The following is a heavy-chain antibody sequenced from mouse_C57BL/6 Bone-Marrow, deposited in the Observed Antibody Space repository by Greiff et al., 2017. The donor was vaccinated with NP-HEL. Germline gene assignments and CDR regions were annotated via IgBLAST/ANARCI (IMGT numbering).Heavy chain of an antibody. CDR3: TTKGRRSLDD. Sequence: VQLQQSGAELVRPGASVKLSCTASGFNIKDDYMHWVKQRPEQGLEWIGWIDPENGDTAYASKFQGKATITADTSSNTAYLQLSSLTSEDTAVYYCTTKGRRSLDDWGQGTTLTVSS. CDR1: GFNIKDDY. CDR2: IDPENGDT. V-gene: IGHV14-4*01. J-gene: IGHJ2*01.